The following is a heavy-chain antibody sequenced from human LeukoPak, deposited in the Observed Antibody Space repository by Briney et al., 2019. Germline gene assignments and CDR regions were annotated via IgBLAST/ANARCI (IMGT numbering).Heavy chain of an antibody. V-gene: IGHV3-23*01. CDR3: AKDGGGHRFDC. CDR2: ISGSGGST. D-gene: IGHD3-16*01. Sequence: PGGSLRLSCAASGFTFSSYAMSWVRQAPGMGLEWVSIISGSGGSTYYADSVKGRFTVSRDNSKNTLYLQMNSLRAEDTAVYYCAKDGGGHRFDCWGRGTLVTVSS. J-gene: IGHJ4*02. CDR1: GFTFSSYA.